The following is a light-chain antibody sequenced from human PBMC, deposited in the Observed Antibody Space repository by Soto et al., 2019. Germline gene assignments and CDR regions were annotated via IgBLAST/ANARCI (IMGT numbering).Light chain of an antibody. Sequence: DIQMTQSPSSLSASVGDRVTITCRASQSISRYLNWYQQKPGKAPNLLIYVASSLQSEVPSRFSGSGSGTDFTLNITSLQPEDVTMYYCPQSYDTPLTSADGTKVDIK. CDR3: PQSYDTPLT. J-gene: IGKJ4*01. CDR2: VAS. CDR1: QSISRY. V-gene: IGKV1-39*01.